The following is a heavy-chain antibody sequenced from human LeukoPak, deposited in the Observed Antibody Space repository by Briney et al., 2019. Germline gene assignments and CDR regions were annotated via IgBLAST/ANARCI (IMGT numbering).Heavy chain of an antibody. J-gene: IGHJ3*02. V-gene: IGHV1-2*02. CDR1: GYTFTGYY. D-gene: IGHD1-26*01. CDR2: INSNSGGT. Sequence: ASVKVSCKASGYTFTGYYMHWVRQAPGQGLEWMGWINSNSGGTNYAQKFQGRVTMTRDTSISTAYMELSRLRSDDTAVYYCARGLVGAFDAFDIWGQGTMVTVSS. CDR3: ARGLVGAFDAFDI.